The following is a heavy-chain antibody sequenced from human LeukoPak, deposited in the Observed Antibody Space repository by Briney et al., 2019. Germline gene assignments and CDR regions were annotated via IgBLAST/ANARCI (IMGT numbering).Heavy chain of an antibody. CDR1: GFTFSTYW. CDR2: INSDGSRT. CDR3: ARSRGLWYFDL. J-gene: IGHJ2*01. Sequence: GGSLRLSCAASGFTFSTYWIHWVRQAPGKGLVWVSRINSDGSRTRYADSVKGRFTISRDNAKNTLYLQMNSLRAEDTAMYYCARSRGLWYFDLWGRGTLVTVSS. V-gene: IGHV3-74*01. D-gene: IGHD3-10*01.